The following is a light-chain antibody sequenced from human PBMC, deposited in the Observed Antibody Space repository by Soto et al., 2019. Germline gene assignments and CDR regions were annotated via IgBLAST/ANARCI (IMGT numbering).Light chain of an antibody. Sequence: EVLLTQSPCTLSSSLGDRATLSCRASQPVSIKLAWYQQKPGKSPRLLIYGASSWASGIPANFSGSGSGTEFTLTISSMQCEDFAIYFCLQYYNWPRTFGQGTKVDIK. J-gene: IGKJ1*01. V-gene: IGKV3-15*01. CDR1: QPVSIK. CDR2: GAS. CDR3: LQYYNWPRT.